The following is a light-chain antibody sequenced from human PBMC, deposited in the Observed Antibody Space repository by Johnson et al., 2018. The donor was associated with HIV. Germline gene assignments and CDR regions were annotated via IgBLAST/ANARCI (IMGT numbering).Light chain of an antibody. Sequence: QSVLTQPPSVSAAPGQKVTISCSGSSSNIGNNYVSWYQQLPGTAPKLLIYDNNKRPSGIPDRFSGSKSGTSATLGITGLQTGDEADYYCGTWVSTLYVFGTGTKVTVL. V-gene: IGLV1-51*01. J-gene: IGLJ1*01. CDR3: GTWVSTLYV. CDR2: DNN. CDR1: SSNIGNNY.